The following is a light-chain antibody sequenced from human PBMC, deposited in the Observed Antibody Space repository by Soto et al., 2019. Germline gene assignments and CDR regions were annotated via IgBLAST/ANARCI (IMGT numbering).Light chain of an antibody. V-gene: IGLV2-23*01. Sequence: QSALTQPASVSGSPGQSITISCTGTRSDVGSSNTVSWYQHNPVQAHRLIIYEGTERPSGISDRFSGSKSGNTASLLISGLQADDDDDYYCCSKGSSSTYVLGTVSKLTVL. CDR2: EGT. CDR3: CSKGSSSTYV. J-gene: IGLJ1*01. CDR1: RSDVGSSNT.